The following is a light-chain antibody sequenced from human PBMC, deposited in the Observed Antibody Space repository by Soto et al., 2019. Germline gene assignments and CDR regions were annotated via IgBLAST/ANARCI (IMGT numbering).Light chain of an antibody. CDR1: QNIGIF. CDR3: QQYQSYSRT. J-gene: IGKJ1*01. Sequence: EVVMTQSPATLSVSPGERATLSCRASQNIGIFLAWYQQKPGQPPRLLIYDASNRAAGVPARFSGSGSGTEFTLTISSLKPDDFATYYCQQYQSYSRTFGQGTKVDIK. CDR2: DAS. V-gene: IGKV3D-15*01.